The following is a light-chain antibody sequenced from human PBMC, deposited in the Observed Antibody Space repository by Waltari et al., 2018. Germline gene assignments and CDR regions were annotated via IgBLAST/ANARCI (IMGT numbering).Light chain of an antibody. J-gene: IGLJ3*02. CDR1: PAPVIRGRY. CDR2: DTS. CDR3: LISYSGVGV. V-gene: IGLV7-46*01. Sequence: QAVVTQEPSLTVSPGGTVPRTCCPRPAPVIRGRYPYWFQQKPGQAPRTLIYDTSNTHSWTPARFSGSLLGGKAALTLSGAQPEDEAEYYCLISYSGVGVFGGGTKLTVL.